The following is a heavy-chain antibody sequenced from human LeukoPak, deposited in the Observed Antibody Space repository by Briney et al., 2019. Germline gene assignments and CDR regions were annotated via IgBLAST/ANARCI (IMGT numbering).Heavy chain of an antibody. CDR2: IIPIFSTA. J-gene: IGHJ4*02. V-gene: IGHV1-69*06. CDR1: GGTFSSYA. CDR3: ARAVQVTTGGLFDY. D-gene: IGHD4-17*01. Sequence: SVKVSCKASGGTFSSYAISWVRQAPGQGLEWVGGIIPIFSTANYAQKFQGRVTITADKSTSTAYMELSSLRSEDTAVYYCARAVQVTTGGLFDYWGQGTLVTVSS.